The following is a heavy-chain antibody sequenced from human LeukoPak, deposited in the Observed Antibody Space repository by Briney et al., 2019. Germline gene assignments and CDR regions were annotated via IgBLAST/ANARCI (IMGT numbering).Heavy chain of an antibody. Sequence: SETLSLTCTVSGGSISSYYWSWIRQPPGKGLEWIGYIYYSGSTNYNPSLKSRVTISVDTSKNQFSLKLSSVTAEDTAMYYCARYGHSPYFDDWGQGTLVTVSS. CDR3: ARYGHSPYFDD. D-gene: IGHD4-17*01. J-gene: IGHJ4*02. CDR1: GGSISSYY. V-gene: IGHV4-59*01. CDR2: IYYSGST.